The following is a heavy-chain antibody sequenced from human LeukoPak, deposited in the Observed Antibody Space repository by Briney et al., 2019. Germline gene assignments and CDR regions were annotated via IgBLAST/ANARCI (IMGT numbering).Heavy chain of an antibody. D-gene: IGHD3-10*01. V-gene: IGHV4-4*02. Sequence: PSGTLSLTCAVSGGSISSSNWWSWVRQPPGKGLEWIGEINHSGSTNYNPSLKSRVTISVDTSKNQFSLKLSSVTAADTAVYYCARERKWWPLLWFGESTNYYYFDYWGQGTLVTVSS. CDR3: ARERKWWPLLWFGESTNYYYFDY. J-gene: IGHJ4*02. CDR1: GGSISSSNW. CDR2: INHSGST.